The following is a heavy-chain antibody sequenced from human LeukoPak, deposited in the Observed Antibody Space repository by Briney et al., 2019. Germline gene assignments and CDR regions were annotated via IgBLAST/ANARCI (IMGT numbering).Heavy chain of an antibody. J-gene: IGHJ6*02. CDR2: IYYSGST. D-gene: IGHD3-10*01. V-gene: IGHV4-39*07. CDR3: ARDSKEVWFGEMGVDYYGMDV. CDR1: GGSISSSSYY. Sequence: PSETLSLTCTVSGGSISSSSYYWGWIRQPPGKGLEWIGSIYYSGSTYYNPSLKSRVTISVDTSKNQFSLKLSSVTAADTAVYYCARDSKEVWFGEMGVDYYGMDVWGQGTTVTVSS.